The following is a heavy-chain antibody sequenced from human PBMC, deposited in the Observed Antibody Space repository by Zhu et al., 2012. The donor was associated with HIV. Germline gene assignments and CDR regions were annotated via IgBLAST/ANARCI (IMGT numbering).Heavy chain of an antibody. V-gene: IGHV4-38-2*01. Sequence: QVQLQESGPGLVKPSETLSLTCAVSTYSISSGYYWGWIRQPPGEGLEWIGSIYHSGNTYYNPSLKSRVTISVDTSKNQFSLKLSSVTAADTAVYYCARLPGWWLRFGRDDAFDIWGQGTMVTVSS. J-gene: IGHJ3*02. CDR2: IYHSGNT. D-gene: IGHD5-12*01. CDR3: ARLPGWWLRFGRDDAFDI. CDR1: TYSISSGYY.